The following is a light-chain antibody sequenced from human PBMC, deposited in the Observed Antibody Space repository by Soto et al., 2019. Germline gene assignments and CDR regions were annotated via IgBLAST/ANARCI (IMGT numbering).Light chain of an antibody. CDR3: QQYGSSPVP. CDR2: GAS. J-gene: IGKJ1*01. Sequence: EIVLTQSPGTLSLSPGERATLSCRASQSVSSSYLAWYQQQPGQAPRLLIYGASSRATGIPDRFSGSGSGTDFTLTISRLETEDFAVYYCQQYGSSPVPFGQGTKVEIK. CDR1: QSVSSSY. V-gene: IGKV3-20*01.